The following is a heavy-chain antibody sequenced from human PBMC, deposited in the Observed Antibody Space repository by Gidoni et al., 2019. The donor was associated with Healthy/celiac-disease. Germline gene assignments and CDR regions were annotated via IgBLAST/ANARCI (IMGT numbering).Heavy chain of an antibody. CDR1: GGSFSGYY. V-gene: IGHV4-34*01. Sequence: QVQLQQWGAGLLKPSETLSLTCAAYGGSFSGYYWSWIRQPPGKGLEWIGEINHIGSTNYNPSLKSRVTISVDTSKNQFSLELSSVTAADTAVYYCARGYDFWSGYYSTHYFDYWGQGTLVTVSS. D-gene: IGHD3-3*01. CDR2: INHIGST. CDR3: ARGYDFWSGYYSTHYFDY. J-gene: IGHJ4*02.